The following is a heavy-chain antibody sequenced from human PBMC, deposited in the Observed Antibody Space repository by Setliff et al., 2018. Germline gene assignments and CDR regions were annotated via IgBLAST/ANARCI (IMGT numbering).Heavy chain of an antibody. J-gene: IGHJ3*02. CDR3: ARVARVVVIRNAFDI. CDR2: IYYSGST. CDR1: GGSISSSSYY. D-gene: IGHD2-21*01. V-gene: IGHV4-39*07. Sequence: KTSETLSLTCTVSGGSISSSSYYWGWIRQPPGKGLEWIGSIYYSGSTYYNPSLKSRVTISVDTSKNQFSLKLSSVTAADTAVYYCARVARVVVIRNAFDILGQGTMVTVSS.